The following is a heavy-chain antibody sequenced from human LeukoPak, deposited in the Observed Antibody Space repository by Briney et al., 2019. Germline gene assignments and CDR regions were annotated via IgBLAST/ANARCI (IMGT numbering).Heavy chain of an antibody. J-gene: IGHJ4*02. Sequence: GGSLRLSCAASGFTFSSYAMSWVRQAPGKGLEGVSSISGRGDITFYAYSVKGRFTISRDSSKNTLYLQMNSLRAEDTAVYYCAKSLGIAAAGLGSSFDYWGQGTLVTVSS. CDR2: ISGRGDIT. CDR1: GFTFSSYA. D-gene: IGHD6-13*01. V-gene: IGHV3-23*01. CDR3: AKSLGIAAAGLGSSFDY.